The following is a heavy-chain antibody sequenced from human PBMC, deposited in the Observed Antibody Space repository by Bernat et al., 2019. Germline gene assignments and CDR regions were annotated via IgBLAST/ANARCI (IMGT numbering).Heavy chain of an antibody. Sequence: QVQLQESGPGLVKPSGTLSLTCAVSGVYINSGHWWSWVRQPPGKGLEWIGEIYHSGSTNYNPSLKSRVTISVDKSENQFSLKLNSVTAADTAVYYCATYSGSSHQWYFDYWGQGTLVTVSS. V-gene: IGHV4-4*02. J-gene: IGHJ4*02. CDR2: IYHSGST. D-gene: IGHD1-26*01. CDR3: ATYSGSSHQWYFDY. CDR1: GVYINSGHW.